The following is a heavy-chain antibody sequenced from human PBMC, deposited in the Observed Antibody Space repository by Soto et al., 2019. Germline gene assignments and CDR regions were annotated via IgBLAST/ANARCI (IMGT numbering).Heavy chain of an antibody. D-gene: IGHD1-7*01. CDR1: GGSFSGYY. CDR2: INHSGST. V-gene: IGHV4-34*01. CDR3: ASSITGTFNNFDY. J-gene: IGHJ4*02. Sequence: SETLSLTCAVYGGSFSGYYWSWIRQPPGKGLEWIGEINHSGSTNYNPSLKSRVTISVDTSKNQFSLKLSSVTAADTAVYYCASSITGTFNNFDYWGQGTPVTVSS.